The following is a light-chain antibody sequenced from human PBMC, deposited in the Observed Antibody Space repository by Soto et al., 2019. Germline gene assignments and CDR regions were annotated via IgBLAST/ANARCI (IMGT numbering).Light chain of an antibody. Sequence: EVVMTQSPATLSVSPGERATLSCRASENINNRLAWYQQTPGQAPRLLIYGASTRAIGIPDRFRGSGSGTEFTLTIGSLQSEDFAVYYCQQYSDWPPWTFGQGTKVEIK. V-gene: IGKV3-15*01. CDR1: ENINNR. CDR2: GAS. J-gene: IGKJ1*01. CDR3: QQYSDWPPWT.